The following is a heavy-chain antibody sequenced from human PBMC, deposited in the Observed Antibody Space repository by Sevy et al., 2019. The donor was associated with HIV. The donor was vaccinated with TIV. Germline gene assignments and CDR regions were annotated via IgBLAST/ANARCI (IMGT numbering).Heavy chain of an antibody. CDR1: GFTFSSYG. CDR3: AKDRTAYYYYGMDV. Sequence: GGSLRLSCAASGFTFSSYGMHWVRQAPGKGLEWVAFIRYDGSNKYYADSVKGRFTISRDNSKNTLYLQMNSLRAEDTVVYYCAKDRTAYYYYGMDVWGQGTTVTVSS. J-gene: IGHJ6*02. CDR2: IRYDGSNK. D-gene: IGHD2-21*02. V-gene: IGHV3-30*02.